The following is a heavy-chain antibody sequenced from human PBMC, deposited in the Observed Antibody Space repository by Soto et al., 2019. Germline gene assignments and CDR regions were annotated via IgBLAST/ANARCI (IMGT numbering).Heavy chain of an antibody. D-gene: IGHD3-10*01. Sequence: QVQLQESGPGLVKPSQTLSLTCTVSGGSISSGDYYWSWIRQPPGKGLEWIGYIDYSGSTYYNPSLKSRVTISVDTSKNQFSLKLSSVTAADTAVYYCASRITMVRGVPDAFDIWGQGTMVTVSS. V-gene: IGHV4-30-4*01. J-gene: IGHJ3*02. CDR2: IDYSGST. CDR3: ASRITMVRGVPDAFDI. CDR1: GGSISSGDYY.